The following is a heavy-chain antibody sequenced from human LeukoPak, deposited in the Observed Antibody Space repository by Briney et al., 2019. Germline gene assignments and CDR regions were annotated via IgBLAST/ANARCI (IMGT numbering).Heavy chain of an antibody. CDR1: GFTLSSYW. CDR3: ARNHCSSTSCHNDY. V-gene: IGHV3-7*01. D-gene: IGHD2-2*01. CDR2: IKKDGSEK. J-gene: IGHJ4*02. Sequence: GGSLRLSCAASGFTLSSYWMSWVRQPPGKGLEWGAKIKKDGSEKYYVDSVKGRFTISRDNAKNSLYLQMNSLSAEDTAVYYCARNHCSSTSCHNDYWGQGTLVTVSS.